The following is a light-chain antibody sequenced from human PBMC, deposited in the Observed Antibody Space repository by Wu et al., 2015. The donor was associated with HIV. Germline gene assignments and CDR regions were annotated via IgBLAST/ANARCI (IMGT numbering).Light chain of an antibody. CDR1: QSVSSY. J-gene: IGKJ1*01. CDR3: QQYNNGPRT. Sequence: EIVLTQSPATLSLSPGERATLSCRASQSVSSYLAWYQQKPGQAPRLLIYDASNRATGIPARFSGSGSGTDFTLTISSMQSEDFAVYYCQQYNNGPRTFGQGTKVEVK. CDR2: DAS. V-gene: IGKV3-11*01.